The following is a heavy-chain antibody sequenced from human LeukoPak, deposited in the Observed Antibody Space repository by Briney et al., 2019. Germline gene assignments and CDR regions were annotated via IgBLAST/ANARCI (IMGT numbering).Heavy chain of an antibody. V-gene: IGHV3-21*01. CDR3: ARAYGSGSYSLDC. Sequence: GGSLGLSCAASGFKFTTYTMNWVRQAPGKGLEWVSSVSPSSTYIYYADSLKGRFTVSRDNAKNSLSLQMDSLRAEDTAVYYCARAYGSGSYSLDCWGQGTLVTVSS. D-gene: IGHD3-10*01. CDR2: VSPSSTYI. CDR1: GFKFTTYT. J-gene: IGHJ4*02.